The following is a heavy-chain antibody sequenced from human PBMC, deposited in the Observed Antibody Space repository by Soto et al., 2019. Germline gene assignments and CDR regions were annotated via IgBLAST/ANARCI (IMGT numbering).Heavy chain of an antibody. V-gene: IGHV3-23*01. CDR3: AKGSASSWWEGY. CDR1: GFTFSSHV. Sequence: EVQVLESGGGLVQPGGSLRLSCVASGFTFSSHVMTWVRQAPGKGLEWVSSISANGGSTYYAESVKGRFTISRDNSRNTLSLQMSSLRAEDTAVYYCAKGSASSWWEGYWSQGTLVTVSS. CDR2: ISANGGST. J-gene: IGHJ4*02. D-gene: IGHD6-13*01.